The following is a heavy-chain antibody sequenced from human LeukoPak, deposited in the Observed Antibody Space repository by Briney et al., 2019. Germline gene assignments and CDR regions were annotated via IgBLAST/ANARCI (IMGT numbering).Heavy chain of an antibody. CDR2: IWYGGSNK. CDR1: GFTFSSYG. CDR3: AKDQKDSSGWRDAFDI. D-gene: IGHD6-19*01. V-gene: IGHV3-30*18. Sequence: GSSLRLSCAASGFTFSSYGMHWVRQAPGKGLEWVAVIWYGGSNKYYADSVKGRFTISRDNSKNTLYLQMNSLRAEDTAVYYCAKDQKDSSGWRDAFDIWGQGTMVTVSS. J-gene: IGHJ3*02.